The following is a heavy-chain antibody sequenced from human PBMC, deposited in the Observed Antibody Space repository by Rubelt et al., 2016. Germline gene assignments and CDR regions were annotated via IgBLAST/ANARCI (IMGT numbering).Heavy chain of an antibody. J-gene: IGHJ4*02. CDR2: INSDGSST. Sequence: GGGLVQPGGSLRLSCEASGFTFSSYWMHWVRQAPGKGLVWVSRINSDGSSTDYADSVKGRFTISRDNAKNTLYLQMNSLRVEDTAVYYCATHLSRWEPFDYWGQGTLVTVSS. V-gene: IGHV3-74*01. CDR1: GFTFSSYW. CDR3: ATHLSRWEPFDY. D-gene: IGHD1-26*01.